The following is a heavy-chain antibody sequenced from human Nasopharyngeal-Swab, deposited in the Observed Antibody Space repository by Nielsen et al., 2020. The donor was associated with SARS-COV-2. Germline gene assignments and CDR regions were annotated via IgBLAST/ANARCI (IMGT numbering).Heavy chain of an antibody. V-gene: IGHV3-30*18. Sequence: WLRQCAGKGLEWVAVISYDGSNKYYADSVKGRFTISRDNSKNTLYLQMNSLRAEDTAVYYCAKDQSINWFDPWGQGTLVTVSS. CDR2: ISYDGSNK. D-gene: IGHD2-21*01. J-gene: IGHJ5*02. CDR3: AKDQSINWFDP.